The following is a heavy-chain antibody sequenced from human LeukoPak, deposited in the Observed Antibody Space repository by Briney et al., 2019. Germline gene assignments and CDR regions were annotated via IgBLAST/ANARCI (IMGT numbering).Heavy chain of an antibody. CDR2: ISGSGGST. CDR1: GFTFSSYA. V-gene: IGHV3-23*01. Sequence: GGSLRLSCAASGFTFSSYAMSWVRQAPGKGLEWVSGISGSGGSTYYADSVKGRFTISRDNSKNTLYLQMNSLRAEDTAVYYCAKSGRYGYGFIWGQGTLVTVSS. D-gene: IGHD5-18*01. J-gene: IGHJ4*02. CDR3: AKSGRYGYGFI.